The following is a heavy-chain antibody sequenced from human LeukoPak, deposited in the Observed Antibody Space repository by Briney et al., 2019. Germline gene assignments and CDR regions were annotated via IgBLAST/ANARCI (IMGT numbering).Heavy chain of an antibody. V-gene: IGHV4-4*07. D-gene: IGHD3-9*01. CDR3: ARGLLRYFDWSPYYFDY. CDR2: IYTSGST. Sequence: SETLSLTCTVSGGSISSYYWSWIRQPAGKGLEWIGRIYTSGSTNYNPSLKSRVTISVDTSKNQFSLKLSSVTAADTAVYYCARGLLRYFDWSPYYFDYWGQGTLVTVSS. J-gene: IGHJ4*02. CDR1: GGSISSYY.